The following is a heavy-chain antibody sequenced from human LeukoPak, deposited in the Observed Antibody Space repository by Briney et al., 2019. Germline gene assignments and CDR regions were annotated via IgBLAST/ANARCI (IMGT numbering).Heavy chain of an antibody. J-gene: IGHJ5*02. D-gene: IGHD6-6*01. CDR1: GYTFTGYY. CDR3: ARDGVDSSSLVKNWFDP. V-gene: IGHV1-2*02. Sequence: ASVEVSCKASGYTFTGYYMHWVRQAPGQGLEWMGWINPNSGGTNYAQKFQGRVTMTRDTSISTAYMELSRLRSDDTAVYYCARDGVDSSSLVKNWFDPWGQGTLVTVSS. CDR2: INPNSGGT.